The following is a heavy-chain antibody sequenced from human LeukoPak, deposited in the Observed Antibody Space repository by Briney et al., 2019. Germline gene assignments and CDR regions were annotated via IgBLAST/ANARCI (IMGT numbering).Heavy chain of an antibody. CDR3: VRDSGSSWREGLNY. Sequence: PGGSLRLSCAASTFTFSSDSMNWVRQAPGKGLEWVSSISSSSDHIYYADSVKGRFTIFRDNAKNSLYLQMNSLRVEDSAIYYCVRDSGSSWREGLNYWGQGTLVTVSS. CDR2: ISSSSDHI. D-gene: IGHD6-13*01. CDR1: TFTFSSDS. V-gene: IGHV3-21*01. J-gene: IGHJ4*02.